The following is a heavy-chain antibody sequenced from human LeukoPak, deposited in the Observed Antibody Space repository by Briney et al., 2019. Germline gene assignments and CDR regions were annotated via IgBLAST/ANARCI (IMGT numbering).Heavy chain of an antibody. Sequence: GGSLRLSCAASGFTFSGYSMNWVRQAPGKGLEWVSSISSISTYIYYADSVKGRFTISRDNAKNSLYLQMNSLRAEDTAVYYCARLSGNYLSYYFDYWGQGTLVTVSS. CDR2: ISSISTYI. V-gene: IGHV3-21*01. J-gene: IGHJ4*02. CDR3: ARLSGNYLSYYFDY. CDR1: GFTFSGYS. D-gene: IGHD1-26*01.